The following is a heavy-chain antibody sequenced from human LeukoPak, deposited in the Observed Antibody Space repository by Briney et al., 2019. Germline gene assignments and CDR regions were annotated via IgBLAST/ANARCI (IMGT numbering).Heavy chain of an antibody. CDR1: GGSISSSSYY. Sequence: SETLSLTCTVSGGSISSSSYYWGWIRQPPGKGLEWIGSIYYSGSTYYNPSLKSRVTISVDTSKNQFSLKLSSVTAADTAVYYCARESSYDSSGYSFDYWGQGTLVTVPS. V-gene: IGHV4-39*07. J-gene: IGHJ4*02. D-gene: IGHD3-22*01. CDR3: ARESSYDSSGYSFDY. CDR2: IYYSGST.